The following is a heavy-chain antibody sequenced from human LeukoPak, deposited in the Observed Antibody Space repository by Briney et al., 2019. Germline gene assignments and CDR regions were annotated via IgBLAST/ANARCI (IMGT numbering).Heavy chain of an antibody. J-gene: IGHJ6*03. D-gene: IGHD6-19*01. Sequence: ASVKVSCKASGGTFSSYAISWVRQAPGQGLEWMGGIIPIFGTANYAQKFQGRVTITADESTSTAYMELSSLRSEDTAVYYCALGGGRRIAVIPGPPYYMDVWGKGTTVTVSS. CDR3: ALGGGRRIAVIPGPPYYMDV. CDR2: IIPIFGTA. CDR1: GGTFSSYA. V-gene: IGHV1-69*01.